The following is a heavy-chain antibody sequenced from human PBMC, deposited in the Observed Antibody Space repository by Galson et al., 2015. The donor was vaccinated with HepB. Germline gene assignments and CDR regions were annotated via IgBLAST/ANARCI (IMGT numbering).Heavy chain of an antibody. Sequence: QSGAEVKKPGESLKISCKGSGYSFTSYWIGWVRQMPGKGLEWMGIIYPGDSDTRYSPSFQGQVTISADKSISTAYLQWSSLKASDTAMYYCARSGIVVVPAAEYNYYYYYGMDVWGQGTTVTVSS. V-gene: IGHV5-51*01. J-gene: IGHJ6*02. CDR2: IYPGDSDT. CDR3: ARSGIVVVPAAEYNYYYYYGMDV. D-gene: IGHD2-2*01. CDR1: GYSFTSYW.